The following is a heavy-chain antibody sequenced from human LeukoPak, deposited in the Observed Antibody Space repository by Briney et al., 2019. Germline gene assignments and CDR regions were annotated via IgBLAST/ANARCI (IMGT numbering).Heavy chain of an antibody. J-gene: IGHJ4*02. CDR2: ISDSGSTI. V-gene: IGHV3-11*01. CDR1: GFIFSDYY. Sequence: GGSLRLSCAASGFIFSDYYMTWIRQTPGMGLEWLSYISDSGSTINSADSVKGRLTISRDNAKKSLFLQMNSLRAEDTAVYYCAIYYDSSGSIDHWGQGTLVTVSS. CDR3: AIYYDSSGSIDH. D-gene: IGHD3-22*01.